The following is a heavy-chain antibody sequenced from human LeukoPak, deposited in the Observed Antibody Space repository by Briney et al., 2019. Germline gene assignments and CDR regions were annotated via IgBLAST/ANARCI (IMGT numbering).Heavy chain of an antibody. Sequence: PGGSLRLSRAASGFGFSNYWMSWVRQAPGKGLEWVANINQDGSVKSSVGSVKGRFTISRDNAKNSLYLQMNSLRVEDTAVYFCARGAPYRDSDDYWGQGTLVTVSS. CDR2: INQDGSVK. J-gene: IGHJ4*02. D-gene: IGHD1-14*01. CDR3: ARGAPYRDSDDY. V-gene: IGHV3-7*05. CDR1: GFGFSNYW.